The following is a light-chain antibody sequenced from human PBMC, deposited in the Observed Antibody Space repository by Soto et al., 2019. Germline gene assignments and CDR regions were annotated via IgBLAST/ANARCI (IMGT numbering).Light chain of an antibody. J-gene: IGKJ1*01. Sequence: DLQITQSPSSLSSSVGYRVTITVLARQTISNYLNWYKQKPGKAPNLLIYGASSLQSGVQARFSGSGSGTDFTIKIRSMQTEDFENYYCKKSSNIQWTFGKGNKVDIK. CDR2: GAS. CDR3: KKSSNIQWT. CDR1: QTISNY. V-gene: IGKV1-39*01.